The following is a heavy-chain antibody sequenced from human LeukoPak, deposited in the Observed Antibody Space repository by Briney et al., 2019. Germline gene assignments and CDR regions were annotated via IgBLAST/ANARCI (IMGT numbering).Heavy chain of an antibody. D-gene: IGHD3-22*01. Sequence: SETLSLTCTVSGGSISSYYWSWIRQPPGKGLEWIGYIYYIGSTNYNPSLKSRVTISVDTSKNQFSLKLSSVTAADTAVYYCARGDYYDSSGYSDYFDYWGQGTLVTVSS. CDR1: GGSISSYY. V-gene: IGHV4-59*01. CDR2: IYYIGST. CDR3: ARGDYYDSSGYSDYFDY. J-gene: IGHJ4*02.